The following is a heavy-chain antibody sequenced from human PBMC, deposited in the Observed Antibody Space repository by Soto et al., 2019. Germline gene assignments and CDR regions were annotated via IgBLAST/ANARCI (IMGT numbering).Heavy chain of an antibody. Sequence: EVQLVESGGGLVQPGGSLRLSCAASGFTFSSYWMHWVRQAPGKGLVWVSRINSDGSSTSYADSVKGRFTISRDNAKNTLDLQMNSLRAEDTAVYYCASGHDYGMFDPWGQGTLVTVSS. CDR2: INSDGSST. J-gene: IGHJ5*02. V-gene: IGHV3-74*01. CDR3: ASGHDYGMFDP. D-gene: IGHD4-17*01. CDR1: GFTFSSYW.